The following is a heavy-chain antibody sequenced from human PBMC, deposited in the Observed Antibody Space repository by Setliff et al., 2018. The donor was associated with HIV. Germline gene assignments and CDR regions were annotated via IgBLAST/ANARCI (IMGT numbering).Heavy chain of an antibody. J-gene: IGHJ4*02. CDR2: INNHNENT. V-gene: IGHV1-18*01. CDR3: ALTLAAQLVGLN. D-gene: IGHD6-13*01. CDR1: GYTFTSYG. Sequence: ASVKVSCKASGYTFTSYGMNWVRQVPGQGLEWMGWINNHNENTNYAQKFQDRVTMTTDTSTTTAYMELRSLRPDDTAVYYCALTLAAQLVGLNWGQGTAVTVSS.